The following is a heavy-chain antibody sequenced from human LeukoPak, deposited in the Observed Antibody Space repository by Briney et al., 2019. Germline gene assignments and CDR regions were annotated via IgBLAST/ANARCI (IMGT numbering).Heavy chain of an antibody. D-gene: IGHD2-2*02. CDR3: ARDGPGCTSCYTAY. J-gene: IGHJ4*02. CDR1: GYTFTGYY. CDR2: INPNSGGT. V-gene: IGHV1-2*02. Sequence: GASVNVSCKASGYTFTGYYMHWVRQAPGQGLEWMGWINPNSGGTNYAQKFRGRVTMTRDTSISTAYMELSRLRSDDTAIYYCARDGPGCTSCYTAYWGQGTLVSVSS.